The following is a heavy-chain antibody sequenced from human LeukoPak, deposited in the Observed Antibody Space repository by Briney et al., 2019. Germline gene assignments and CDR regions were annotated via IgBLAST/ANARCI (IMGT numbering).Heavy chain of an antibody. CDR3: AREDTYYYDSSGVFDY. Sequence: SETLSLTCTVSGVSISSGDYYWSWIRQPPGKGLEWIGYIYCSGSTYYNPSLKSRVTISVDTSKDQFSLKLSSVTAADTAVYYCAREDTYYYDSSGVFDYWGQGTLVTVSS. D-gene: IGHD3-22*01. V-gene: IGHV4-30-4*01. CDR1: GVSISSGDYY. J-gene: IGHJ4*02. CDR2: IYCSGST.